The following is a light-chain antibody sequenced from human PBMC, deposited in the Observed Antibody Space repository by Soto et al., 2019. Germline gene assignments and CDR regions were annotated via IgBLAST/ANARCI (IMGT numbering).Light chain of an antibody. CDR3: SSYTSDLPRV. CDR2: EVR. CDR1: SSDVGAYDF. V-gene: IGLV2-14*01. J-gene: IGLJ3*02. Sequence: QSVLAQPASVSGSPGQSITISCTGSSSDVGAYDFVSWYQHHPGEVPKLIIYEVRNRPSGVSNRFSGSKSGNTASLTISGLQAEDEADYYCSSYTSDLPRVFGGGTKLTVL.